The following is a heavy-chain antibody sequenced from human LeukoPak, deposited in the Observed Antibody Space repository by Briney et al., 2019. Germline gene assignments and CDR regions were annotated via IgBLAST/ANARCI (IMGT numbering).Heavy chain of an antibody. J-gene: IGHJ5*02. CDR1: GYTFTSYD. CDR3: ARPMVRGASNWFDP. CDR2: MNPNSGNT. D-gene: IGHD3-10*01. V-gene: IGHV1-8*02. Sequence: ASVKVSCKASGYTFTSYDINWVRQATGQGLEWMGWMNPNSGNTAYAQKFQGRVTMTRDTSISTAYMELSRLRSDDTAVYYCARPMVRGASNWFDPWGQGTLVTVSS.